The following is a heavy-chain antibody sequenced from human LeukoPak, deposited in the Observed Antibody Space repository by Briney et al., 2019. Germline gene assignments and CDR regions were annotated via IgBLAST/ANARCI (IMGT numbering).Heavy chain of an antibody. J-gene: IGHJ4*02. D-gene: IGHD6-6*01. CDR1: GYTFTIHA. V-gene: IGHV1-3*01. CDR2: VNVGNGNT. Sequence: GASVKVSCKASGYTFTIHAIHWMRQAPGQRLEWMGWVNVGNGNTKYSQKFQGRVTITRDTSATTAYMELSSLRSEDTALYYCARRAVRHFDYWGQGTLVTVSS. CDR3: ARRAVRHFDY.